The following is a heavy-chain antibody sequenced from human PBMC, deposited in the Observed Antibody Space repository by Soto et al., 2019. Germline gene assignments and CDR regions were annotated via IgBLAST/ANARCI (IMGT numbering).Heavy chain of an antibody. CDR3: ARASESGNYYDSSGYYYYSYYGMDV. CDR2: IIPIFGTA. Sequence: SVKVSCKASGGTFSSYAISWVRQAPGEGLEWMGGIIPIFGTANYAQKFQGRVTITADESTSTAYMELSSLRSEDTAVYYCARASESGNYYDSSGYYYYSYYGMDVWGQ. D-gene: IGHD3-22*01. CDR1: GGTFSSYA. V-gene: IGHV1-69*13. J-gene: IGHJ6*02.